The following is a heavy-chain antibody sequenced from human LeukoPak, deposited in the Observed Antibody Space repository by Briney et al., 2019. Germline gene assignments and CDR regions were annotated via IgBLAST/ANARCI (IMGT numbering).Heavy chain of an antibody. J-gene: IGHJ3*02. Sequence: NPSETLSLTCAVYGGSFSGYYWSWIPQPPGKGLEWIGEINHSGSTNYNPSLKSRVTISVDTSKNQFSLKLSSVTAADTAVYYCARTAVGATYDAFDIWGQGTMVTVSS. CDR3: ARTAVGATYDAFDI. CDR2: INHSGST. V-gene: IGHV4-34*01. CDR1: GGSFSGYY. D-gene: IGHD1-26*01.